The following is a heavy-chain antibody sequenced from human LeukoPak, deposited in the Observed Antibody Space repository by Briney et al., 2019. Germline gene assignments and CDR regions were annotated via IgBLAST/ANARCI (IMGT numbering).Heavy chain of an antibody. D-gene: IGHD2-8*01. Sequence: ASVKVSCKASGYTFTAYFMHWVRQAPGQGLEWMGRINPNSGGTNYAQKFQGRVTMTRDTSINTAYMELSRLRSDDTAVYYCARVMDYYYMDVWGEGTTVTVSS. CDR3: ARVMDYYYMDV. J-gene: IGHJ6*03. CDR1: GYTFTAYF. CDR2: INPNSGGT. V-gene: IGHV1-2*06.